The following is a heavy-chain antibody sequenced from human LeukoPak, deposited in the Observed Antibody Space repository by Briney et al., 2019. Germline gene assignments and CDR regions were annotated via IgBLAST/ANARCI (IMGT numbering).Heavy chain of an antibody. Sequence: PGGSLRLSCAASGFIFSNYGFHWVRQAPGKGLEWVALIWSDGSKKYYTDSVKGRFTISRDDSKNTLFLQMNSLRAEDMAVYYCARDIGTWPNCLFDYWGQGNLVTVSS. V-gene: IGHV3-33*01. J-gene: IGHJ4*02. CDR1: GFIFSNYG. CDR2: IWSDGSKK. D-gene: IGHD1-1*01. CDR3: ARDIGTWPNCLFDY.